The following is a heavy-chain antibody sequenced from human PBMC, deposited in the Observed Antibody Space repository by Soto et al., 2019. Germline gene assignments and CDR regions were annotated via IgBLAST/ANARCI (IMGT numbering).Heavy chain of an antibody. D-gene: IGHD3-10*01. J-gene: IGHJ4*02. Sequence: QITLKESGPTLVKPTQPLTLTCSFSGFSLTNSGVGVGWIRQPPGKALEWLAFIYWDDEKHYRQSLQSRLTVTKDTAKDQVVPTMTNMDPVDTATYYCAHTRSITYYGGGGDFDYWGQGTLVIVSS. CDR3: AHTRSITYYGGGGDFDY. CDR1: GFSLTNSGVG. CDR2: IYWDDEK. V-gene: IGHV2-5*02.